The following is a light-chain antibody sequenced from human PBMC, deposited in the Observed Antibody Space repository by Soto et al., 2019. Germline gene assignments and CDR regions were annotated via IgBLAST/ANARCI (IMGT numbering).Light chain of an antibody. V-gene: IGLV7-46*01. J-gene: IGLJ2*01. CDR3: LLSYSGARLV. Sequence: QAVVTQEPSLTVSPGGTVTLTCGSSTGAVTSGHYPYWFQQKPGQAPRTLIYDTSNKHSWTPARFSGSLLGGKAALTLPGAQPEDEAEYYCLLSYSGARLVFGGGTKVTVL. CDR1: TGAVTSGHY. CDR2: DTS.